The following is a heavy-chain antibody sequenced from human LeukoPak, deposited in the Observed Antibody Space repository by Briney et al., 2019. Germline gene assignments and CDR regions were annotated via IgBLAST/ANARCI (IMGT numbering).Heavy chain of an antibody. D-gene: IGHD3-16*02. V-gene: IGHV4-59*01. J-gene: IGHJ4*02. CDR3: ARFITFGGVIVSGGFDY. CDR1: GGSISSYY. CDR2: IYYSGST. Sequence: SETLSLTCTVSGGSISSYYWSWIRQPPGKGLEWIGYIYYSGSTNYNPSLKSRVTISVDTSKNQFSLKLSSVIAADTAVYYCARFITFGGVIVSGGFDYWGQGTLVTVSS.